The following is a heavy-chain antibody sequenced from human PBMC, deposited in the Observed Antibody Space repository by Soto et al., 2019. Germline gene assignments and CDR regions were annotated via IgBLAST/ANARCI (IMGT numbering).Heavy chain of an antibody. D-gene: IGHD4-4*01. CDR3: TTDSYITVTPVRLDY. Sequence: GGSLRLSCAASGFTFSNAWINWVRQAPGKGLEWVGRVKRKTHGGTTAFAASVKGRFAISRDDSISMAFMRMNSLKIEDTAVYYCTTDSYITVTPVRLDYWGHGTLVTVSS. V-gene: IGHV3-15*07. J-gene: IGHJ4*01. CDR2: VKRKTHGGTT. CDR1: GFTFSNAW.